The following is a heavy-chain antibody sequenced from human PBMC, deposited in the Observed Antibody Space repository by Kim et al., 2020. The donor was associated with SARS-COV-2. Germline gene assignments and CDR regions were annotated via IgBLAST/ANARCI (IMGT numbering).Heavy chain of an antibody. J-gene: IGHJ4*02. CDR3: ARSPGPLWLGCDS. Sequence: ASVKVSCKTSGYTFNIFSLNWVRQAPGQGLEWMGWINTNTGNPAYAQGFTGRCVFSLDTSVTTAYLQISNVKAEDTAVYYCARSPGPLWLGCDSWGQGTLVTVSP. CDR1: GYTFNIFS. CDR2: INTNTGNP. V-gene: IGHV7-4-1*02. D-gene: IGHD3-22*01.